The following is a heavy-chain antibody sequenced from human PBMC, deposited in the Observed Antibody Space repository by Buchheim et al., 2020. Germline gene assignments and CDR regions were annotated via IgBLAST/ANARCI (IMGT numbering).Heavy chain of an antibody. J-gene: IGHJ5*02. CDR3: ARGGPRSSSLSWFDP. Sequence: QVQLQQWGAGLLKSSETLSLTCAVYGGSFSGYYWSWIRQPPGKGLEWIGEINHSGSTNYNPSLKSRVTISVDTSKNQFSLKLSSVTAADTAVYYCARGGPRSSSLSWFDPWGQGTL. CDR1: GGSFSGYY. V-gene: IGHV4-34*01. CDR2: INHSGST. D-gene: IGHD6-6*01.